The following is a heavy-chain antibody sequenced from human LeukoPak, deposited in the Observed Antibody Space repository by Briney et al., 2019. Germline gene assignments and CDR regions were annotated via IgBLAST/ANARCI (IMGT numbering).Heavy chain of an antibody. V-gene: IGHV3-66*02. CDR1: GFTVSSNY. J-gene: IGHJ6*02. CDR2: IYSGGST. D-gene: IGHD3-9*01. Sequence: WGSLRLSCAASGFTVSSNYMSWVRQAPGKGLEWVSVIYSGGSTYYADSVKGRFTISRDNAKNTLYLQMNSLRAEDTAVYYCAREEAYYDILTPGNGMDVWGQGTSVTVSS. CDR3: AREEAYYDILTPGNGMDV.